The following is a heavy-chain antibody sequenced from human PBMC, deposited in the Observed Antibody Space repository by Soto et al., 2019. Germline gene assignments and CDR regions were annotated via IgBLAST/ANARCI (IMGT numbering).Heavy chain of an antibody. J-gene: IGHJ6*02. CDR1: GFRFSDYG. D-gene: IGHD3-9*01. Sequence: QVHLVESGGGVVQPGRSLRLACAVSGFRFSDYGMHWVRQAPGKGLEWVAVISNDGSKKYYGDSVQGRFTISRDDSKSTVYVQMDSLKPEDTAVYYCAKTGRGYDIFFYGLDVWGQGTTVTVSS. CDR3: AKTGRGYDIFFYGLDV. CDR2: ISNDGSKK. V-gene: IGHV3-30*18.